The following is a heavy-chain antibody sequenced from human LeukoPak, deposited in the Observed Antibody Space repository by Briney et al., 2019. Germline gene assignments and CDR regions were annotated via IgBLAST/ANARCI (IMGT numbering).Heavy chain of an antibody. CDR2: VRYDGSNK. V-gene: IGHV3-30*02. CDR1: GFTFSSYG. CDR3: AKEAPQYQLLEYFQH. Sequence: GGSLRLPCAASGFTFSSYGMHWVRQAPGKGLEWVAFVRYDGSNKYYADSVKGRFTISRDNSKNTLYLQMNSLRAEDTAVYYCAKEAPQYQLLEYFQHWGQGTLVTVSS. J-gene: IGHJ1*01. D-gene: IGHD2-2*01.